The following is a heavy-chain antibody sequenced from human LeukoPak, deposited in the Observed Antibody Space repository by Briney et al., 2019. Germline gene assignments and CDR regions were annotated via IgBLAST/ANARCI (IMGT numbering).Heavy chain of an antibody. CDR3: ARDRSNIWFDP. V-gene: IGHV4-61*02. CDR2: IYTSGST. Sequence: SETLSLTCTVSGGSISSGSYYWSWIRQPAGKGLEWIGRIYTSGSTNYNPSLKSRVTISVDTSKNQFSLKLSSVTAADTAMYYCARDRSNIWFDPWGQGTLVTVSS. D-gene: IGHD1-26*01. CDR1: GGSISSGSYY. J-gene: IGHJ5*02.